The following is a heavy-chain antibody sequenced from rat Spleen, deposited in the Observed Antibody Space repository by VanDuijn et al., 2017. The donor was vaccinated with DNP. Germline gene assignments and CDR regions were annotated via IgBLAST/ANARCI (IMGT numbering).Heavy chain of an antibody. D-gene: IGHD1-2*01. CDR2: INSAGST. V-gene: IGHV3-3*01. J-gene: IGHJ4*01. CDR1: GYSITSSYR. CDR3: ARSPGSSYSYAMDA. Sequence: EVQLQESGPGLVKPSQSLSLTCSVTGYSITSSYRWNWIRKFPGNKLEWMGYINSAGSTNYNPSLKSRISITRDTSKNQFFLQVNSVTTEDTATYYCARSPGSSYSYAMDAWGQGTSVTVSS.